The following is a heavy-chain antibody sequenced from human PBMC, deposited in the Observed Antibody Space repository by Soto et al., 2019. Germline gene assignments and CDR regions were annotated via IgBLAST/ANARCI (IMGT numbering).Heavy chain of an antibody. D-gene: IGHD3-22*01. J-gene: IGHJ6*02. Sequence: PSETLSLTCTVSGGSISSYYWGWIRQPPGKGLEWIGSIYYSGSTYYNPSLKSRVTISVDTSKNQFSLKLSSVTAADTAVYYCARSLNYYDSSGYYSAYYGMDVWGQGTTVTVSS. V-gene: IGHV4-39*01. CDR3: ARSLNYYDSSGYYSAYYGMDV. CDR2: IYYSGST. CDR1: GGSISSYY.